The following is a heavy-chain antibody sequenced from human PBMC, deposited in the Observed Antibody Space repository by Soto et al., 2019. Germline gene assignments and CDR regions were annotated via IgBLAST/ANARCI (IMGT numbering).Heavy chain of an antibody. CDR1: GGSVSSGNYF. CDR2: MFYSGST. V-gene: IGHV4-61*01. D-gene: IGHD6-13*01. Sequence: SETLSLTSSVSGGSVSSGNYFSTWIRQPPGKGLRCIGNMFYSGSTNYNPSLKSRVTISVDTSKNQFSLRLTSVTAADTAVYYCARDHRIATAGAPYYYYDMDVWGQGTTVTVSS. J-gene: IGHJ6*02. CDR3: ARDHRIATAGAPYYYYDMDV.